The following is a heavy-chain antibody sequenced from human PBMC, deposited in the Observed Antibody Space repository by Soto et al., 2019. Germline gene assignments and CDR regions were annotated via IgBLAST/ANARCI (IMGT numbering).Heavy chain of an antibody. Sequence: ASVKVSCKAPGYTFTGYYMHWVRQAPGQGLEWMGWINPNSGGTNYAQKFQGRVTMTRDTSISTAYMELSRLRSDDTAVYYCARNYYDSSGYYSWPWGQGTLVTVSS. CDR2: INPNSGGT. CDR1: GYTFTGYY. V-gene: IGHV1-2*02. D-gene: IGHD3-22*01. J-gene: IGHJ5*02. CDR3: ARNYYDSSGYYSWP.